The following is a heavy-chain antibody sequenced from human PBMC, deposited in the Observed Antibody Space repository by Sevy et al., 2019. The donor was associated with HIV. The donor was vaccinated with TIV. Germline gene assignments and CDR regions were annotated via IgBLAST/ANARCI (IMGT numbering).Heavy chain of an antibody. Sequence: QSQTLSLTCAISGDSVASSSAAWNWIRQSPSRGLEWLGRTYYRSKWYTDYALSVKSRIIINPDTSRNKFSLQLNSVTPEDTAVYYCARAEVATGGYDYWGQGTLVTVSS. CDR3: ARAEVATGGYDY. CDR1: GDSVASSSAA. J-gene: IGHJ4*02. V-gene: IGHV6-1*01. D-gene: IGHD5-12*01. CDR2: TYYRSKWYT.